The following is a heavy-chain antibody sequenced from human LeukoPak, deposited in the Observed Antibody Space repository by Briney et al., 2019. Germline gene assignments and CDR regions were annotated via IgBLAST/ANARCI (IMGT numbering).Heavy chain of an antibody. J-gene: IGHJ5*02. CDR1: GGSISSGGYY. CDR3: ASVDTAMVTGLWFDP. CDR2: IYYSGST. V-gene: IGHV4-31*03. D-gene: IGHD5-18*01. Sequence: SQTLSLTCTVSGGSISSGGYYWSWIRQHPGKGLEWIGYIYYSGSTYYNPSLKSRVTISVDTSKNQFSLKLSSVTAADTAVYYCASVDTAMVTGLWFDPWGQGTLVTVSS.